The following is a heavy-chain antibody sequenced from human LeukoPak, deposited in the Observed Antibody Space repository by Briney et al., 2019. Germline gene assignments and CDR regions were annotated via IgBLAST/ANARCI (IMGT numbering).Heavy chain of an antibody. J-gene: IGHJ6*03. D-gene: IGHD1-26*01. Sequence: GGSLRLSCAASGFTFDDYGLSWVRQAPGKGLEWVSTINWNGGSTGYADSVKGRFIISRDNAKNSLYLQMNSLRAEDTALYYCAKGYGWEASYYYYYMDVWGKGTTVTISS. CDR2: INWNGGST. CDR1: GFTFDDYG. CDR3: AKGYGWEASYYYYYMDV. V-gene: IGHV3-20*04.